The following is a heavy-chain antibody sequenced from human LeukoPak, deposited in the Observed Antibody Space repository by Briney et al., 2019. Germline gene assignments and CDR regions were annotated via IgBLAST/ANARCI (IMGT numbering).Heavy chain of an antibody. CDR1: GYSISSGYY. J-gene: IGHJ4*02. CDR3: ARDSYSSSWHFDY. Sequence: PSETLSLTCAVSGYSISSGYYWGWIRQPPGKGLEWIGSIYHSGSTYYNPSLKSRVTISVDTSKNQFSLKLSSVTAADTAVYYCARDSYSSSWHFDYWGREPWSPSPQ. CDR2: IYHSGST. V-gene: IGHV4-38-2*02. D-gene: IGHD6-13*01.